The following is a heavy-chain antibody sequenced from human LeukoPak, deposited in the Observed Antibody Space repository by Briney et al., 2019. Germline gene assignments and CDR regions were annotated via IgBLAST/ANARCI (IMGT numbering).Heavy chain of an antibody. Sequence: EASVKVSCKASGGTFSSYAIGWVRQAPGQGLEWMGRIIPIFGTANYAQKFQGRVTITADKSTSTAYMELSSLRSEDTAVYYCARGHRFGGSGSYFDYWGQGTLVTVSS. CDR2: IIPIFGTA. V-gene: IGHV1-69*06. J-gene: IGHJ4*02. CDR1: GGTFSSYA. CDR3: ARGHRFGGSGSYFDY. D-gene: IGHD3-10*01.